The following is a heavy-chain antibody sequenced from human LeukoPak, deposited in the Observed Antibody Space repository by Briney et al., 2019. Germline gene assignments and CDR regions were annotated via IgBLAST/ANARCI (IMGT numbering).Heavy chain of an antibody. J-gene: IGHJ5*02. CDR2: ISSSGSTI. V-gene: IGHV3-48*04. CDR1: GFTFSSYS. D-gene: IGHD6-19*01. CDR3: ARLVAVTQAFDP. Sequence: QAGGSLRLSCAASGFTFSSYSMNWVRQAPGKGLEWVSYISSSGSTIYYAASVEDRFTISRDNAKNSLFLQMNSLRVEDTAVYYCARLVAVTQAFDPWGQGTLVTVSS.